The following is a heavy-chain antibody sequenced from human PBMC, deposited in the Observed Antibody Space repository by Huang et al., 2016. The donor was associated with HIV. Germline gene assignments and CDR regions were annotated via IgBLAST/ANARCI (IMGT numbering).Heavy chain of an antibody. CDR2: LCPMLVSG. CDR3: ATSTPMLGESGGWSGKVVITENVPYVD. V-gene: IGHV1-69*01. J-gene: IGHJ4*02. D-gene: IGHD3-22*01. CDR1: GDSFTSLP. Sequence: QVHLVQSGAEVKKPGSSVKVSCKASGDSFTSLPINWVRQAPGQGREGLGGLCPMLVSGTSAQKLRGRVTISADESTSTSYMELSRLRSDDTAMYYCATSTPMLGESGGWSGKVVITENVPYVDWGQGTLVTVSS.